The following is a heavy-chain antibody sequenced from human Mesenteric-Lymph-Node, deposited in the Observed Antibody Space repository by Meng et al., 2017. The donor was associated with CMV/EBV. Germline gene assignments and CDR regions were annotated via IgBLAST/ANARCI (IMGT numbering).Heavy chain of an antibody. CDR1: GGLISNYY. CDR2: VFYRQSP. CDR3: AATLYLQWKLNLFDP. D-gene: IGHD4-11*01. V-gene: IGHV4-59*01. Sequence: SETLSLTCTVSGGLISNYYCSWIRQPPGKGLEWIGYVFYRQSPYYSPSLKSRATISVDTSNNLCSLRLDSVTAADTAVYYCAATLYLQWKLNLFDPWGQGTLVTVSS. J-gene: IGHJ5*02.